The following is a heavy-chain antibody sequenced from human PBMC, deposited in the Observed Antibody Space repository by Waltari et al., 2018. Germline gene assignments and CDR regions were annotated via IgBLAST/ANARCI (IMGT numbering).Heavy chain of an antibody. D-gene: IGHD3-3*01. Sequence: QVQLQQWGAGLLKPSETQSLTCDVSGGSLSGYHWTWIRQPPGKGLEWIGEINDSGRTTYNPSLESRVTVSIDTANNQFSLRVRSVTAADTAVYYCARVFGYYYYYMDVWGKGTTVTISS. J-gene: IGHJ6*03. CDR2: INDSGRT. CDR1: GGSLSGYH. V-gene: IGHV4-34*02. CDR3: ARVFGYYYYYMDV.